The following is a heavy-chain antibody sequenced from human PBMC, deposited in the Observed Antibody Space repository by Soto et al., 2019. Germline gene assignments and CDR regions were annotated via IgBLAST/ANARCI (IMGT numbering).Heavy chain of an antibody. CDR3: ARGTAYVNDAFDI. V-gene: IGHV4-59*01. CDR2: IYYSGST. D-gene: IGHD5-18*01. CDR1: GCSISSYY. J-gene: IGHJ3*02. Sequence: SETLSLTCTVSGCSISSYYWSWIRQPPGKGLEWIGYIYYSGSTNYNPSLKSRVTISVDTSKNQFSLKLSSVTAADTAVYYCARGTAYVNDAFDIWGQGTMVTVSS.